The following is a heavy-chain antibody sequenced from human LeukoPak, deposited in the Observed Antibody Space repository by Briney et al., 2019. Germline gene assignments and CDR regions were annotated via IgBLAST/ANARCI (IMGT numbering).Heavy chain of an antibody. CDR2: IIPILGIA. D-gene: IGHD6-19*01. J-gene: IGHJ4*02. CDR1: GYTFTSYY. CDR3: ARGNPIAVAGSSFDY. V-gene: IGHV1-69*04. Sequence: ASVKVSCKASGYTFTSYYMHWMRQAPGQGLEWMGRIIPILGIANYAQKFQGRVTITADKSTSTAYMELSSLRSEDTAVYYCARGNPIAVAGSSFDYWGQGTLVTVSS.